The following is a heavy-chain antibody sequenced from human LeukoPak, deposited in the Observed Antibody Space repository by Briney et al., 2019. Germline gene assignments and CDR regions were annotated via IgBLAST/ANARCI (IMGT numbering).Heavy chain of an antibody. Sequence: PGGSLRLSCAASGFTVSSNYMSWVRQAPGKGLEWVSVIYSGGSTYYADSAKGRFTISRDNSKNTLYLQMNSLRAEDTAVYYCARDRLGERPALHFDYWGQGTLVTVSS. J-gene: IGHJ4*02. CDR2: IYSGGST. CDR3: ARDRLGERPALHFDY. D-gene: IGHD1-26*01. CDR1: GFTVSSNY. V-gene: IGHV3-66*02.